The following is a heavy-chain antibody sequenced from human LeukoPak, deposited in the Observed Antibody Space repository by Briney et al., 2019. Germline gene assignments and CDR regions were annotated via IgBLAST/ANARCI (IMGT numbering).Heavy chain of an antibody. CDR1: GYSFTSYW. V-gene: IGHV5-51*01. Sequence: GESLKISCKGSGYSFTSYWIGWVRQMPGKGLEWMGIIYPGDSDTRYSPSFQGQVTISADKSISTAYLQWSSLKASDTAMYYCARGDRTIAAAGDWFDPWGQGTLVTVSS. J-gene: IGHJ5*02. CDR3: ARGDRTIAAAGDWFDP. D-gene: IGHD6-13*01. CDR2: IYPGDSDT.